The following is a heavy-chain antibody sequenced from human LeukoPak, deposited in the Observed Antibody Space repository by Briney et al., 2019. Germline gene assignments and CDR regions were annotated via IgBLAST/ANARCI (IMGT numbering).Heavy chain of an antibody. D-gene: IGHD3-10*01. J-gene: IGHJ4*02. Sequence: ASMKVSCKASGYTFTGYYIHWVRQAPGQGLEWMGRINPNGGGANYAQKFQGRVTMTRDTSTSTVYMELSSLRSEDTAVYYCAKDGGSYSADYWGQGTLVTVSS. CDR2: INPNGGGA. V-gene: IGHV1-2*06. CDR1: GYTFTGYY. CDR3: AKDGGSYSADY.